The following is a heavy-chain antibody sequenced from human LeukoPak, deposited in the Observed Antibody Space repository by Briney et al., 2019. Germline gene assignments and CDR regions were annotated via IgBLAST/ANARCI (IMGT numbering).Heavy chain of an antibody. CDR1: GFTFSSYT. Sequence: GRSLRLSCAASGFTFSSYTMHWVRQAPGKGLEWVAVISYDGSNKYYADSVKGRFTISRDNSKDTLYLQMNSLRAEDTAVYYCAKDQHCGGDCYSYYDYGMDVWGQGTTVTVSS. CDR2: ISYDGSNK. J-gene: IGHJ6*02. D-gene: IGHD2-21*02. V-gene: IGHV3-30*04. CDR3: AKDQHCGGDCYSYYDYGMDV.